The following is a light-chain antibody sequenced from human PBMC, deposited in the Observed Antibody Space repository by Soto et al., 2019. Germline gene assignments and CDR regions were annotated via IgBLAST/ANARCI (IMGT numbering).Light chain of an antibody. V-gene: IGKV3-15*01. CDR1: QGVTTN. J-gene: IGKJ5*01. Sequence: EIVMTQSPASLSLSPGERVTLSWRAGQGVTTNFAWYQQKSGQSPRLLSYDVSTRATGVPARFSGTGSETDFTLTISGLQSEDSAVYFCQQYNNWPFSFGQGTRLEI. CDR2: DVS. CDR3: QQYNNWPFS.